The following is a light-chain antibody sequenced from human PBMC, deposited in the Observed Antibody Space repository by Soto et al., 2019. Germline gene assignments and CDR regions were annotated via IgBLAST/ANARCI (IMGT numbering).Light chain of an antibody. Sequence: EIVLTQSPGTLALSPGERSTLSCRASQSVSSSYLSWYQQKFGQAHRLLIYGASSRATGIPARFSGSGSGTDFTLTISRLEPEDFAVYYCQQYGSSSWTFGQGTKVEIK. CDR1: QSVSSSY. CDR2: GAS. J-gene: IGKJ1*01. V-gene: IGKV3-20*01. CDR3: QQYGSSSWT.